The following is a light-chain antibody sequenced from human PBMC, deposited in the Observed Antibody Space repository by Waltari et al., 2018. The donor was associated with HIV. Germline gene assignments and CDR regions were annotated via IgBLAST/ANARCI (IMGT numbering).Light chain of an antibody. CDR1: NIGTKS. V-gene: IGLV3-21*04. CDR2: YNA. J-gene: IGLJ2*01. Sequence: SYVLTQPPSVSVAPGKTAKITCVGNNIGTKSVHWYQQKPDQAPVLVIYYNADRPSGSPARFSGSNSGNTATLTINRVEAGDEADYYCHVWDTISDHVVFGGGSKLTVL. CDR3: HVWDTISDHVV.